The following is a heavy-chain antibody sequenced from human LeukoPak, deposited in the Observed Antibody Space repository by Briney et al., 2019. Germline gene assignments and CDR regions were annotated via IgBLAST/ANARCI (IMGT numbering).Heavy chain of an antibody. Sequence: PGGSLRLSCAASGFTFSSYSMNLVRQAPGKGLEWVSSISSSSSYIYYADSVKGRFTISRDNAKNSLYLQMNSLRAEDTAVYYCARGGTPLDYGMDVWGQGTTVTVSS. D-gene: IGHD2-15*01. CDR2: ISSSSSYI. CDR1: GFTFSSYS. V-gene: IGHV3-21*01. CDR3: ARGGTPLDYGMDV. J-gene: IGHJ6*02.